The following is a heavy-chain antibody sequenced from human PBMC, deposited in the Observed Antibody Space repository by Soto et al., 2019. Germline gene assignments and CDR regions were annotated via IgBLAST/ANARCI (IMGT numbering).Heavy chain of an antibody. Sequence: ASETLSLTCTVSGGSISSGGYYWSWIRQHPGKGLEWIGYIYYSGSTYYNPSLKTRVTISVDTSKNQFSLKVSSVTAADTAVYYCARDAYGSGSSWFDPWGQGTLVTVSS. V-gene: IGHV4-31*03. CDR2: IYYSGST. J-gene: IGHJ5*02. CDR3: ARDAYGSGSSWFDP. D-gene: IGHD3-10*01. CDR1: GGSISSGGYY.